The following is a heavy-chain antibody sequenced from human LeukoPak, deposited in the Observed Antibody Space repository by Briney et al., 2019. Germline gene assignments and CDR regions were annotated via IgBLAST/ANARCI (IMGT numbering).Heavy chain of an antibody. J-gene: IGHJ3*02. D-gene: IGHD6-13*01. CDR2: IYYSGST. V-gene: IGHV4-31*03. Sequence: SETLSLTCTVSGGSISSGGCYWSWIRQHPGKGLEWIGYIYYSGSTYYNPSLKSRVTISVDTSKNQFSLKLSSVTAADTAVYYCARCRIAAAGTSLGRRPDAFDIWGQGTMVTVSS. CDR1: GGSISSGGCY. CDR3: ARCRIAAAGTSLGRRPDAFDI.